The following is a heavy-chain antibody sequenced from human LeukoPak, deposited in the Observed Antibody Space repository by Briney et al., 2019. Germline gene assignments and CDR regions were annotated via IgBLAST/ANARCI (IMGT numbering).Heavy chain of an antibody. CDR1: GFTFRAFG. D-gene: IGHD4-17*01. CDR2: IDGAGGTT. V-gene: IGHV3-23*01. CDR3: AKVSPHWTVSPGD. Sequence: LGGSLRLSCAASGFTFRAFGMNWLRQAPGEAPEWVSGIDGAGGTTYYADSVKGRFTISRDNSKSMLFLQMNSLRADDTAIYYCAKVSPHWTVSPGDWGQGTPVTVSS. J-gene: IGHJ1*01.